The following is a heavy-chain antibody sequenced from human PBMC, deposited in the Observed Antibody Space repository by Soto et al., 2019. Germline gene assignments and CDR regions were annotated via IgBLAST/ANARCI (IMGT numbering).Heavy chain of an antibody. V-gene: IGHV3-23*01. D-gene: IGHD2-21*01. CDR2: TTSGGDYT. CDR3: AKGGISTSGLDS. J-gene: IGHJ4*02. Sequence: VQLLESGGGLAQPGGSLSLSCAVSGFTFNTFAMSWVRQAPGGGLEWVSSTTSGGDYTYYAASVKGRFTISRDNFLDTLYLQLNSLRPDDTAIYYCAKGGISTSGLDSWGQGTLVTVSS. CDR1: GFTFNTFA.